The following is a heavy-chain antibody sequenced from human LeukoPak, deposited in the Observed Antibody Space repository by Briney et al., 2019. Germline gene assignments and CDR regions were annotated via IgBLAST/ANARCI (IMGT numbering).Heavy chain of an antibody. Sequence: SETLSLTCTVSGGSISSGDYYWSWIRQPPGTGLEWIGYIYYSGSTYYNPSLKSRVTISVDTSKNQFSLKLSSVTAADTAVYYCARDPNTAMVSGAFDIWGQGTMVTVSS. CDR2: IYYSGST. CDR3: ARDPNTAMVSGAFDI. CDR1: GGSISSGDYY. V-gene: IGHV4-30-4*01. D-gene: IGHD5-18*01. J-gene: IGHJ3*02.